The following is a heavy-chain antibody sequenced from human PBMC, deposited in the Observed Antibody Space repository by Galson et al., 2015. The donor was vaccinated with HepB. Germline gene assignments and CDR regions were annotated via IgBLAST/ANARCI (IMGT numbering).Heavy chain of an antibody. V-gene: IGHV5-10-1*01. J-gene: IGHJ4*02. CDR2: IDPGDSDT. CDR1: GYSLSNYW. D-gene: IGHD6-19*01. CDR3: ASLRYSSGWYYFEQ. Sequence: QSGAEVKKPGESLRISCKGSGYSLSNYWISWVRQMPGKGLEWMGRIDPGDSDTNYSPSFQGHVTISADTSISTAYLQWSSLKASDTAIYYCASLRYSSGWYYFEQWGQGTLVTVSS.